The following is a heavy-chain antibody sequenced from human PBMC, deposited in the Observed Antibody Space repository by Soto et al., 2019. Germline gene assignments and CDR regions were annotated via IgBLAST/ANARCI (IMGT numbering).Heavy chain of an antibody. D-gene: IGHD6-19*01. CDR2: IIPIFGTA. J-gene: IGHJ4*02. CDR1: GGTFSSYA. Sequence: SVKVSCKASGGTFSSYAISWVRQAPGQGLEWMGGIIPIFGTANYAQKFQGRVTITADESTSTLDLQMNSLRVEDTAIYYCAKDRVSEHNSGWPQGHWGQGTLVTVSS. CDR3: AKDRVSEHNSGWPQGH. V-gene: IGHV1-69*13.